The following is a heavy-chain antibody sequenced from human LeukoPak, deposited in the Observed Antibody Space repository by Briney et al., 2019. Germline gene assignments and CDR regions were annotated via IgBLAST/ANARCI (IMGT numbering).Heavy chain of an antibody. J-gene: IGHJ4*02. CDR2: IIPILGIA. V-gene: IGHV1-69*04. CDR3: ARDSSGWTGAFDY. D-gene: IGHD6-19*01. Sequence: ASVKVSCKASGGTFSSYAISWVRQAPGQGLEWMGRIIPILGIANYAQKFQGRVTITADKSTSTAYMELSSLRSEDTAVYYCARDSSGWTGAFDYWGQGTLVTVSS. CDR1: GGTFSSYA.